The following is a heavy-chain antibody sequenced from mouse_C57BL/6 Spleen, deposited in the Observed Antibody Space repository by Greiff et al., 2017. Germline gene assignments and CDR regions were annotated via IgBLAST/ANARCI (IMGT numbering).Heavy chain of an antibody. Sequence: QVQLKQPGAELVMPGASVKLSCKASGYTFTSYWMHWVKQRPGQGLEWIGEIDPSDSYTNYNQKFKGKSTFTVAQSSSTAYMQLSRLTSEDSAVYYCARSDDYPYAMDYWGQGTSVTVSS. V-gene: IGHV1-69*01. D-gene: IGHD2-4*01. CDR1: GYTFTSYW. J-gene: IGHJ4*01. CDR3: ARSDDYPYAMDY. CDR2: IDPSDSYT.